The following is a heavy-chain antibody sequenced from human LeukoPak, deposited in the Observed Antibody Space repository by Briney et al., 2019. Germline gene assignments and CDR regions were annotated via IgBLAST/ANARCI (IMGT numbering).Heavy chain of an antibody. CDR2: IYSNGRP. CDR3: ARSVVPAARFDY. CDR1: GFTFSSYA. J-gene: IGHJ4*02. V-gene: IGHV3-23*05. D-gene: IGHD2-2*01. Sequence: GGSLRLSCAASGFTFSSYAMSWVRQAPGKGLEWVSVIYSNGRPYYADSVKGRFTISRDSSKNTLYLQMNSLRAEDTAVYFCARSVVPAARFDYWGQGALVTVSS.